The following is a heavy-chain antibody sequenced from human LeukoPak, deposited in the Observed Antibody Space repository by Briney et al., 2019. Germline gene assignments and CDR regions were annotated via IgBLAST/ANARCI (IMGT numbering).Heavy chain of an antibody. Sequence: GGSLRLSCAASGFTVSSNYMSWVRQAPGKGLEWVSVIYSGGSTYYADSVKGRFTISRDNSKNTLYLQMNSLRAEDTAVYYCAKVNLRGYSYGYMDYWGQGTLVTVSS. CDR1: GFTVSSNY. V-gene: IGHV3-66*02. J-gene: IGHJ4*02. D-gene: IGHD5-18*01. CDR3: AKVNLRGYSYGYMDY. CDR2: IYSGGST.